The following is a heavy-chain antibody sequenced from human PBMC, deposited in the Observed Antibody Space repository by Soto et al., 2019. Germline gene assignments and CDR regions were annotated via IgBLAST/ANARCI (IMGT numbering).Heavy chain of an antibody. CDR2: ISGSGGST. Sequence: GGSLRLSCAASGFTFSSYAMSWVRQAPGKGLEWVSAISGSGGSTYYADSVKGRFTISRDNSKNTLYLQMNSLRAEDTAVYYCAKDYYGSGSPRGPFDYWGQGTLVTVSS. CDR1: GFTFSSYA. D-gene: IGHD3-10*01. J-gene: IGHJ4*02. CDR3: AKDYYGSGSPRGPFDY. V-gene: IGHV3-23*01.